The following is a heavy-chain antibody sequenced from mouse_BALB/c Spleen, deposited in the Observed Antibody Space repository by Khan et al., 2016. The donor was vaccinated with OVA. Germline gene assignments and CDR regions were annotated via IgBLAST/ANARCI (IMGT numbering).Heavy chain of an antibody. J-gene: IGHJ2*01. CDR2: IYPGDGDT. D-gene: IGHD2-14*01. CDR3: ASDRYDYCDY. V-gene: IGHV1-87*01. CDR1: GYTFTSYW. Sequence: QVQLQQSGAELARPGASVKLSCKSSGYTFTSYWMQWVKQRPGQGLDWIGAIYPGDGDTRYTQKFKGKATLTADKSSSTAYMQLSSLASEDSAGYYCASDRYDYCDYWGQGTALTVSS.